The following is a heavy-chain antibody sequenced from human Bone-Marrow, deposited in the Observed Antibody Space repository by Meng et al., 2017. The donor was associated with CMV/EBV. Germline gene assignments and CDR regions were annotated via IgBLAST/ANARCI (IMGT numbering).Heavy chain of an antibody. Sequence: LTYAASGYAFDDYGMSGVRQARGKGLEWGSGINWNGGSTGYADSAKGRITISRDNAKNSLHLQMNSLRAEDTALYHCARWLLGVSGYYRLGGAFDIWGQGTMVTVSS. J-gene: IGHJ3*02. CDR1: GYAFDDYG. D-gene: IGHD3-3*01. CDR2: INWNGGST. CDR3: ARWLLGVSGYYRLGGAFDI. V-gene: IGHV3-20*01.